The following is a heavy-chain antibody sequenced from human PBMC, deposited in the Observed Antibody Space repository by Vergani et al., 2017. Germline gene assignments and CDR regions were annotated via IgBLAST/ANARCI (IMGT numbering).Heavy chain of an antibody. CDR1: GFSFNTYW. J-gene: IGHJ5*01. Sequence: EVQLVESGGGSVQSVGSLRLSCVASGFSFNTYWMPLVRHVPGKGLMWVARIDEYGNRATYGDFETGRFTISRDNAKNTVFLQMNNRRADDAGVYYCVRTEYCTGIACNTRFDSWGQGALVTVSS. D-gene: IGHD2-8*02. V-gene: IGHV3-74*03. CDR3: VRTEYCTGIACNTRFDS. CDR2: IDEYGNRA.